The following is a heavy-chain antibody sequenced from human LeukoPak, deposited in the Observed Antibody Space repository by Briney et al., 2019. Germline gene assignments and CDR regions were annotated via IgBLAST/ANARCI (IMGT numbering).Heavy chain of an antibody. D-gene: IGHD3-10*01. Sequence: ASVKVSCKASGYTFTSYDINWVRQATGQGLEWMGWMNPNSGNTGYAQKFQGRVTMTRNTSISTAYMELSSLRSEDTAVYYCATGRITMARGVKDYWGQGTLVTVSS. CDR3: ATGRITMARGVKDY. CDR2: MNPNSGNT. J-gene: IGHJ4*02. V-gene: IGHV1-8*01. CDR1: GYTFTSYD.